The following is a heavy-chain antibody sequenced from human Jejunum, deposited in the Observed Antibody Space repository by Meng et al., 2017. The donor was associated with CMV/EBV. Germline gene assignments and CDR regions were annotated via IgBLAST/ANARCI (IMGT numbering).Heavy chain of an antibody. V-gene: IGHV3-23*01. D-gene: IGHD3-22*01. CDR3: AKDDRGVQSN. Sequence: GGGLGAPEGALLLSLAASGFTFNDMSWVRQAPGKGVEWVSASSATGRSTYYADAVKGRFTISRDNSKNTLFLQVSSLRAEDTAIYYCAKDDRGVQSNWGQGTLVTVSS. CDR1: GFTFND. CDR2: SSATGRST. J-gene: IGHJ4*02.